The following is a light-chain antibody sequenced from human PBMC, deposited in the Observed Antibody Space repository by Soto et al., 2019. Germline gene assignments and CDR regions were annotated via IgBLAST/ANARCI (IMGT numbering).Light chain of an antibody. J-gene: IGKJ1*01. CDR1: QSLTSN. CDR2: GAS. CDR3: QQYNDWPPT. Sequence: EIVLTQSPATLSVSPGERSTLSCRASQSLTSNLAWYQQRPGQAPRLLIYGASTRATGIPARFSGSGSGTEFTLSIGSLQSEDFAVYYCQQYNDWPPTLGQGTKVDIK. V-gene: IGKV3-15*01.